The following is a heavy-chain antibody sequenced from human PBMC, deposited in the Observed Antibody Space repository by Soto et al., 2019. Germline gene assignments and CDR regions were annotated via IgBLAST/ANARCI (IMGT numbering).Heavy chain of an antibody. D-gene: IGHD3-10*01. CDR1: GGSISSSNW. Sequence: QVQLQESGPGLVKPSGTLSLTCAVSGGSISSSNWWSWVRQPPGKGLEWIGEIYHSGSTNYNPSLNSRVTISVDKSKNQFSLKLSSVTAADTAVYYCARDLPYYGSGSYYGLDVWGQGTTVTVSS. CDR3: ARDLPYYGSGSYYGLDV. CDR2: IYHSGST. J-gene: IGHJ6*02. V-gene: IGHV4-4*02.